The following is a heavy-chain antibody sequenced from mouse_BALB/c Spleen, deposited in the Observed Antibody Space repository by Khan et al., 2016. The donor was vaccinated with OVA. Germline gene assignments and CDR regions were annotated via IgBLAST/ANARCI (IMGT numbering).Heavy chain of an antibody. CDR2: IWGGGST. D-gene: IGHD1-1*01. V-gene: IGHV2-6-5*01. J-gene: IGHJ2*01. CDR1: GFSLTDYG. Sequence: QVQLKQSGPGLVAPSQSLSITCTVSGFSLTDYGVSWIRQPPGKGLEWLGVIWGGGSTYYNSTLKSRLSIRKDNSKSQVFLKMNSLQTADTAMYYCAKEDYGGSSFDYWGQGTTLTVSS. CDR3: AKEDYGGSSFDY.